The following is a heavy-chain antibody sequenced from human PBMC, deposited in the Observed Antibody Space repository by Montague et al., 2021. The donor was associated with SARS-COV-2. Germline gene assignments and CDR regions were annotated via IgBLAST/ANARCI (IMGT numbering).Heavy chain of an antibody. D-gene: IGHD4-11*01. J-gene: IGHJ4*02. CDR2: ISSTGTYI. V-gene: IGHV3-21*01. CDR1: GFSFTSYS. Sequence: SRRLSCAASGFSFTSYSMNWVRQAPGKGLEWVSSISSTGTYIYYSDSVKGRFTISRDNAKNSLYLQMNSLRAEDTAVYFCASAAVALTTVVTGYYFDYWGQGTLVTVSS. CDR3: ASAAVALTTVVTGYYFDY.